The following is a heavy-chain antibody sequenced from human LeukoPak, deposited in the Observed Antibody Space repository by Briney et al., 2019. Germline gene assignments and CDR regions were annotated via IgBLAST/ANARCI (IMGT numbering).Heavy chain of an antibody. CDR1: GFTFDDYA. CDR3: AKDPYAGPISPHYFDY. CDR2: ISWNSGSI. V-gene: IGHV3-9*01. D-gene: IGHD2-8*01. J-gene: IGHJ4*02. Sequence: GGSLRLSCAASGFTFDDYAMHWVRQAPGKGLEWVSGISWNSGSIGYADSVKGRFTISRDNAKNSLYLQMNSLRAEDTALYYCAKDPYAGPISPHYFDYWGQGTLVTVSS.